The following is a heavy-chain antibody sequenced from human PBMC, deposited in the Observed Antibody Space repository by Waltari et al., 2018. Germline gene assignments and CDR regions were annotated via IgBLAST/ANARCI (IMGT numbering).Heavy chain of an antibody. CDR2: ISGSGGST. CDR1: WFPFNSYA. V-gene: IGHV3-23*01. CDR3: AKGREQLAWYFDL. J-gene: IGHJ2*01. Sequence: EVQLLESGVGCVQPGGSLQLSCWARWFPFNSYARSWVRQSPGKGLEWVSAISGSGGSTYYADSVKGRFTISRDNSKNTLYLQRNSLRAEETAVYYCAKGREQLAWYFDLWGRGTLVTVSS. D-gene: IGHD6-6*01.